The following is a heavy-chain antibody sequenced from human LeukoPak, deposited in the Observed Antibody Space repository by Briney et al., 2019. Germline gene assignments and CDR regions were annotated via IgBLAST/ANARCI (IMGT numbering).Heavy chain of an antibody. V-gene: IGHV3-53*04. D-gene: IGHD1-26*01. Sequence: GGSLRLSRAASGFTVSSNYMSWVRQAPGKGLEWVSVIYSGGSTHYADSVKGRFTISRHNSKNTLYLQMNSPRAEDTAVYYCAREERGATTSWGQGTLVTVSS. J-gene: IGHJ4*02. CDR1: GFTVSSNY. CDR3: AREERGATTS. CDR2: IYSGGST.